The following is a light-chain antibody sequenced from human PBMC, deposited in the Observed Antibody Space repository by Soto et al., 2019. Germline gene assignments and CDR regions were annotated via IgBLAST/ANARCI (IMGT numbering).Light chain of an antibody. CDR2: AAS. Sequence: DIQLTQSPSFLSASVGDRVTITCRASQGISSYLAWYQQKPGKAPKLLIYAASTLQSGVPSRFRGSGSATEFTLTISSLQPEDFSTYFCQQLNSYPPTFGGGTKVEIK. CDR3: QQLNSYPPT. CDR1: QGISSY. J-gene: IGKJ4*01. V-gene: IGKV1-9*01.